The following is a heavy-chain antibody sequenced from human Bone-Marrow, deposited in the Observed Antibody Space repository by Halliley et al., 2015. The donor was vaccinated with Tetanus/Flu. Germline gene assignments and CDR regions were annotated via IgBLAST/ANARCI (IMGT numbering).Heavy chain of an antibody. V-gene: IGHV6-1*01. CDR2: TYYRSKWYN. CDR3: ARVGGNSMRYGMDV. J-gene: IGHJ6*02. Sequence: GLVKPSQTLSLTCAISGDSVSSNSAAWNWIRQSPSRGLEWLGRTYYRSKWYNDYAVSVKSRIIVNPDTSKNQFSLQLKSVTPEDTAVYYCARVGGNSMRYGMDVWGQGTTVTVSS. CDR1: GDSVSSNSAA. D-gene: IGHD2-21*02.